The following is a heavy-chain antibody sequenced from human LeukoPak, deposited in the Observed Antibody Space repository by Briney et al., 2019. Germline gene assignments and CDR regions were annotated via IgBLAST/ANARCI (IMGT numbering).Heavy chain of an antibody. V-gene: IGHV1-2*02. J-gene: IGHJ6*03. D-gene: IGHD5-18*01. CDR3: ARGDTAMVRYYYYYMDV. CDR1: GYTFTGYY. Sequence: ASVKVSYKASGYTFTGYYMHWVRQAPGQGLEWMGWINPNSGGTNYAQKFQGRVTMTRDTSISTAYMELSRLRSEDTAVYYCARGDTAMVRYYYYYMDVWGKGTTVTVSS. CDR2: INPNSGGT.